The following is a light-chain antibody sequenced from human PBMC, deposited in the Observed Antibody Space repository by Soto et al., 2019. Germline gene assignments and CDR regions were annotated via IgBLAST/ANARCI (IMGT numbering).Light chain of an antibody. CDR1: RSFASSY. V-gene: IGKV3-20*01. Sequence: IVLTQSPVTLSLSPGERATLSCRASRSFASSYLGWYQQKPGQAPMLLIYAASTRATGIPDRFSGSGSATDFTLTISRLEPEDSAVYYCQHYDSSPPYTFGQGTKLEIK. CDR2: AAS. J-gene: IGKJ2*01. CDR3: QHYDSSPPYT.